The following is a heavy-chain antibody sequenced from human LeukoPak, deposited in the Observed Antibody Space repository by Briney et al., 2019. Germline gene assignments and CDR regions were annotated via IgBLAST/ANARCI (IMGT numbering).Heavy chain of an antibody. Sequence: GGTLRLSCAASGLTFRSYGMGWVRQAPGKGLEWVSSITSSGTTNYAEFVKDRFVISRDNSKDTLFLQMNSLRVEDTAVYYCANTGSYSIYWGQGTLVTVSS. V-gene: IGHV3-23*01. CDR3: ANTGSYSIY. CDR2: ITSSGTT. CDR1: GLTFRSYG. D-gene: IGHD1-1*01. J-gene: IGHJ4*02.